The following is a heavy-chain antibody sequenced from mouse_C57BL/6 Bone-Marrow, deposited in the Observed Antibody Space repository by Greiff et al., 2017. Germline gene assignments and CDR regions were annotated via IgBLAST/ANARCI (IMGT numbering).Heavy chain of an antibody. J-gene: IGHJ3*01. D-gene: IGHD4-1*01. CDR1: GYAFTNYL. V-gene: IGHV1-54*01. Sequence: QVQLQQSGAELVRPGTSVKVSCKASGYAFTNYLIEWVKQRPGKGLAWIGVINPGSGGTNYNEKFKGKATLTADKSSSTAYMQRSSLTSEDSAVYFCARSKNWDTWFAYWDQGTLVTVSA. CDR2: INPGSGGT. CDR3: ARSKNWDTWFAY.